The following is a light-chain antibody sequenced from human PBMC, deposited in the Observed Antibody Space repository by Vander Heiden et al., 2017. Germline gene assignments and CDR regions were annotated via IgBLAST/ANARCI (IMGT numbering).Light chain of an antibody. CDR1: QSLSSY. Sequence: DIQMNQSPSSLSASVGDRVTITCRASQSLSSYLNWYQQKPGKAPKLLIYAASSLQSGVPSWFSGSGSGTDFTLTISSLQPEDFATYYCQQSYSTPQTFDQGTKVEIK. J-gene: IGKJ1*01. CDR3: QQSYSTPQT. V-gene: IGKV1-39*01. CDR2: AAS.